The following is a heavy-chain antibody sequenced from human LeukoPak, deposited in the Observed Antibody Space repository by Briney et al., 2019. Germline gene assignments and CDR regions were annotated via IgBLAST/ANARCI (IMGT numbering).Heavy chain of an antibody. Sequence: PSETLSLTCAASGYSISSGYYWGWIRQPPGKGLEWIGNIYHTGSTYYNPSLKSRVTISVDTSKNQFSLKLSSVTAADTAVYYCARGGTYYYDSSVNWGQGTLVTVSS. D-gene: IGHD3-22*01. CDR2: IYHTGST. CDR3: ARGGTYYYDSSVN. CDR1: GYSISSGYY. J-gene: IGHJ4*02. V-gene: IGHV4-38-2*01.